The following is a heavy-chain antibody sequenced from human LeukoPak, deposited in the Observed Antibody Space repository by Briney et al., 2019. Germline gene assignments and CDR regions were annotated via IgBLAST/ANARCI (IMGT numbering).Heavy chain of an antibody. Sequence: ASVKVSCKASGYTFTSYGISWVRQAPGQGLEWMGIINPSGGSTSYAQKFQGRVTMTRDTSTSTVYMELSSLRSEDTAVYYCARDLGYCSGGSCSDYFDYWGQGTLVTVSS. V-gene: IGHV1-46*01. J-gene: IGHJ4*02. CDR2: INPSGGST. CDR3: ARDLGYCSGGSCSDYFDY. D-gene: IGHD2-15*01. CDR1: GYTFTSYG.